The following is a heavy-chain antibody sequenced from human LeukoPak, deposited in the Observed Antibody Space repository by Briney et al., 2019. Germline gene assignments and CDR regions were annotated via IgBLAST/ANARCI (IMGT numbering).Heavy chain of an antibody. V-gene: IGHV1-18*01. CDR3: ARVNDFWSGNDAFDI. CDR1: GGTFSSYG. CDR2: ISAYNGNT. Sequence: ASVKVSCKASGGTFSSYGISWVRQAPGQGLEWMGWISAYNGNTNYAQKLQGRGTMSTDTSTSTAYMELRSLRSDDTAVYYCARVNDFWSGNDAFDIWGQGTMVTVSS. J-gene: IGHJ3*02. D-gene: IGHD3-3*01.